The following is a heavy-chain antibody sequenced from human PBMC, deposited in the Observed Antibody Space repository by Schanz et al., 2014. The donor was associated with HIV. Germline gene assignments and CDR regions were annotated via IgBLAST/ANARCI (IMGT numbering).Heavy chain of an antibody. Sequence: VQLVESGGGLVQPGGSLRLSCAASEFTFSSYWMSWIRQPPGKGLEWMGYIYYSGNTYYNPSLNSRVTISVDTSKNQFSLKLNSVTAADTAMYYCAREDVSYWSFDLWGRGTLVTVSS. CDR3: AREDVSYWSFDL. CDR1: EFTFSSYW. V-gene: IGHV4-59*06. D-gene: IGHD3-10*02. CDR2: IYYSGNT. J-gene: IGHJ2*01.